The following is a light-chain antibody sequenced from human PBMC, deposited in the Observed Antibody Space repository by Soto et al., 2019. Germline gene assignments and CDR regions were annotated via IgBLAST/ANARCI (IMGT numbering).Light chain of an antibody. CDR1: SSNIGFNY. V-gene: IGLV1-47*01. Sequence: QSALTQPPSASGTPGQRVTISCSGSSSNIGFNYVYWYQQLPGTAPKLLIYSDNQRPSGVPDRFSGSKSGTSASLAISGLRSEDDADYYCAAWDDSLSGAVFGGGTKVNVL. CDR3: AAWDDSLSGAV. J-gene: IGLJ2*01. CDR2: SDN.